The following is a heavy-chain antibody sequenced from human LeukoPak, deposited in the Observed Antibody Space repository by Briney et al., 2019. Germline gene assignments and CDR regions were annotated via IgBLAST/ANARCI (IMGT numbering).Heavy chain of an antibody. D-gene: IGHD5-12*01. V-gene: IGHV1-2*02. Sequence: ATVKVSCKASGYTFTGYYMHWVRQAPGQGLEWMGWINPNSGGTNYAQKFQGRVTMTRDTSISTAYMELSRLRSDDTAVYYCARDSVGYDLKGYFDYWGQGTLVSVSS. CDR1: GYTFTGYY. CDR3: ARDSVGYDLKGYFDY. J-gene: IGHJ4*02. CDR2: INPNSGGT.